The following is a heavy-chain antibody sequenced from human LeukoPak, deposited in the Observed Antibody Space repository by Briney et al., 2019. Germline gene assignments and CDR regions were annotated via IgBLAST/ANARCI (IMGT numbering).Heavy chain of an antibody. CDR3: ARDRVVVVVAATYYGMDV. J-gene: IGHJ6*04. D-gene: IGHD2-15*01. CDR2: IKQDRSEK. CDR1: GFTFSSYW. V-gene: IGHV3-7*03. Sequence: GGSLRLYCAASGFTFSSYWMSWVRQAQGKGLEWVANIKQDRSEKYYVDSGKGRFTISRDNAKNSLYLQMNSLRAEDTAVYYCARDRVVVVVAATYYGMDVWGKGTTVTVSS.